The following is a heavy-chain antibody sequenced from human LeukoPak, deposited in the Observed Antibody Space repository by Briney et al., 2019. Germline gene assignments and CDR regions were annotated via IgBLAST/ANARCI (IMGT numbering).Heavy chain of an antibody. CDR2: IWYDGSNK. CDR3: ARDKNYGSGSYCQH. CDR1: GFTFSSYG. D-gene: IGHD3-10*01. Sequence: GGSLRLSCAASGFTFSSYGMHWVRQAPGKGLEWVAVIWYDGSNKYYADSVKGRFTISRDNSKSTLYLQMNSLRAEDTAVYYCARDKNYGSGSYCQHWGQGTLVTVSS. V-gene: IGHV3-33*01. J-gene: IGHJ1*01.